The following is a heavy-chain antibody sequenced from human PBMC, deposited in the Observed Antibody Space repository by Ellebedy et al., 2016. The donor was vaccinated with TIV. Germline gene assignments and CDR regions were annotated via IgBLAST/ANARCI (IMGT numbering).Heavy chain of an antibody. V-gene: IGHV3-7*01. CDR2: IKQDGSET. CDR1: GFTFSHAS. CDR3: ARSPYTGYSDLGFDY. J-gene: IGHJ4*02. Sequence: GESLKISCAASGFTFSHASMSWVRQAPGKGLEWVANIKQDGSETYYVDSVKGRFTISRDNAKNSLYLQMNSLRADDTAVYYCARSPYTGYSDLGFDYWGQGSLVTVSS. D-gene: IGHD2-2*02.